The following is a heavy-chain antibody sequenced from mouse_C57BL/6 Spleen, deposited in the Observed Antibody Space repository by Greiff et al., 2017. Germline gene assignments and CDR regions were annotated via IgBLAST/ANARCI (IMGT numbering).Heavy chain of an antibody. V-gene: IGHV1-82*01. CDR3: AREGYYYGSSPYYFDY. CDR2: IYPGDGDT. J-gene: IGHJ2*01. D-gene: IGHD1-1*01. Sequence: LQESGPELVKPGASVKISCKASGYAFSSSWMNWVKQRPGEGLEWIGRIYPGDGDTNYNGKFKGKATLTADKSSSTAYMQLSSLTSEDSAVYFCAREGYYYGSSPYYFDYWGQGTTLTVSS. CDR1: GYAFSSSW.